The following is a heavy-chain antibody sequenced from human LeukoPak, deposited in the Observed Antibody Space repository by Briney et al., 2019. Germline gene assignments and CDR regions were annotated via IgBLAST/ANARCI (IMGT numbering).Heavy chain of an antibody. Sequence: ASVKVSCEASGGTFSSYAISWVRQAPGQGLEWMGRIIPILGIANYAQKFQGRVTITADKSTSTAYMELSSLRSEDTAVYYCARNTAMDFIYYYYYGMDVWGQGTTVTVSS. CDR2: IIPILGIA. J-gene: IGHJ6*02. CDR1: GGTFSSYA. V-gene: IGHV1-69*04. CDR3: ARNTAMDFIYYYYYGMDV. D-gene: IGHD5-18*01.